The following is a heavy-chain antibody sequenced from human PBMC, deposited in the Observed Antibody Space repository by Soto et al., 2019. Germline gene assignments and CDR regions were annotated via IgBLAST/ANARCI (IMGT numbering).Heavy chain of an antibody. V-gene: IGHV3-7*01. Sequence: GGSLRLSCAASGFTFRGFWMSWVRQAPGRGLEWLANIKQDGSEKYYVDSVKGRFTISRDNAKNSLYLQMNSLRAEDTAVYFCARVYYSSSSNIDHWGQGTLVTVSS. J-gene: IGHJ4*02. CDR1: GFTFRGFW. CDR2: IKQDGSEK. CDR3: ARVYYSSSSNIDH. D-gene: IGHD6-6*01.